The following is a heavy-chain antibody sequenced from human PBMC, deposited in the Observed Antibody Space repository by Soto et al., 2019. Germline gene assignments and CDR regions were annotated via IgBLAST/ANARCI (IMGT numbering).Heavy chain of an antibody. CDR3: ARQIYDSDTGPNFQYYFES. J-gene: IGHJ4*02. Sequence: ESLKISCQVFGYTFTSYWITWVRQKPGKGLEWMGRIDPSDSQTYYSPSFRGHVTISATKSITTVFLQWSSLRASDTAMYYCARQIYDSDTGPNFQYYFESWGQGTPVTVSS. D-gene: IGHD2-8*02. CDR2: IDPSDSQT. CDR1: GYTFTSYW. V-gene: IGHV5-10-1*01.